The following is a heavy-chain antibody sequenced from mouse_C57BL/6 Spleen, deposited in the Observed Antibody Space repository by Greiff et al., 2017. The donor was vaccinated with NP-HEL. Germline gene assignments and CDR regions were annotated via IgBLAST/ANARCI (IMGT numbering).Heavy chain of an antibody. CDR1: GYSITSGYY. J-gene: IGHJ3*01. V-gene: IGHV3-6*01. D-gene: IGHD3-2*02. CDR2: ISYDGSN. CDR3: ARERDSSGTGAY. Sequence: DVQLQESGPGLVKPSQSLSLTCSVTGYSITSGYYWNWIRQFPGNKLEWMGYISYDGSNNYNPSLKNRISITRDTSKNQFFLKLNSVTTEDTATYYCARERDSSGTGAYWGQGTLVTVSA.